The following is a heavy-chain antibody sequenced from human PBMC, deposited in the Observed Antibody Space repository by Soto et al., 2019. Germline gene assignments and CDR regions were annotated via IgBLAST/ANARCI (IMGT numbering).Heavy chain of an antibody. J-gene: IGHJ6*03. Sequence: ASVKVSCKVSGYTLTELSMHWVRQAPGKGLEWMGGFDPGDGETIYAQKFQGRVTMTEDTSTDTAYMELSSLRSEDTAVYYCATEANHYYYGSGSFRYYYYYMDVWGKGTTVTVSS. V-gene: IGHV1-24*01. CDR1: GYTLTELS. D-gene: IGHD3-10*01. CDR2: FDPGDGET. CDR3: ATEANHYYYGSGSFRYYYYYMDV.